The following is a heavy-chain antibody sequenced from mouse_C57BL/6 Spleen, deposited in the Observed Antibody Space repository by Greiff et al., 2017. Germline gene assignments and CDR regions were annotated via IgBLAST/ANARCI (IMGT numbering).Heavy chain of an antibody. V-gene: IGHV1-69*01. Sequence: QVQLQQPGAELVMPGASVKLSCKASGYTFTSYWMHWVKQRPGQGLEWIGEIDPSDSYTNYNQKFKGKSTLTVDKSSSTAYMQLSSLTSEDSAVYYCARGADYAFAYWGQGTLVTVSA. J-gene: IGHJ3*01. CDR2: IDPSDSYT. D-gene: IGHD2-4*01. CDR1: GYTFTSYW. CDR3: ARGADYAFAY.